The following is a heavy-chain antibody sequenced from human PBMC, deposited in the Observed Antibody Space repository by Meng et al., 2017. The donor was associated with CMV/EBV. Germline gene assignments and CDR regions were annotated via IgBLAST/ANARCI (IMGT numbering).Heavy chain of an antibody. CDR3: ARDGHLDQNYYGMDV. Sequence: SVKVSCKASGGTSNTYTFNWVRQAPGRGLEWMGGIIPYLDEPNYAQTFQGRVAITSDRSTAAYMELGSLRSEDTAVYFCARDGHLDQNYYGMDVWGQGTTVTVSS. D-gene: IGHD2-2*03. J-gene: IGHJ6*02. CDR2: IIPYLDEP. CDR1: GGTSNTYT. V-gene: IGHV1-69*10.